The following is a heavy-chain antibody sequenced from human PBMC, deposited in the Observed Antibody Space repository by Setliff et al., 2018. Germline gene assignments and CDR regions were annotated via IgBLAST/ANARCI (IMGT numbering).Heavy chain of an antibody. CDR3: VRHDSSGYYYGMDV. J-gene: IGHJ6*02. CDR2: ISYDGSNK. D-gene: IGHD3-22*01. Sequence: LRLSCAASGFTFSSYAMHWVRQAPGKGLEWVAVISYDGSNKYYAGSVKGRFTISRDNSKNTLYLQMNSLRAEDTAIYYCVRHDSSGYYYGMDVWGQGTTVTVSS. V-gene: IGHV3-30-3*01. CDR1: GFTFSSYA.